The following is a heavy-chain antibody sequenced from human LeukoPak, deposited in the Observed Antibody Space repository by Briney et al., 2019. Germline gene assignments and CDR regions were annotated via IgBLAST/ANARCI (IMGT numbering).Heavy chain of an antibody. CDR2: ISYSGT. CDR3: ARRTSNPVGAIDY. CDR1: GGSISISNYY. Sequence: SETLSLTCTVSGGSISISNYYWGWIRQPPGRGLEWIGSISYSGTYYNPSLKSRLTISVDTYKNHFSLNLRSVTAADTAVYYCARRTSNPVGAIDYWGQGTLVTVSS. D-gene: IGHD1-26*01. V-gene: IGHV4-39*01. J-gene: IGHJ4*02.